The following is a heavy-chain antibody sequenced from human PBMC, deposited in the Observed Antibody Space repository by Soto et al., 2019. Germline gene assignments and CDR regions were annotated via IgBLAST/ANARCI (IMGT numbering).Heavy chain of an antibody. V-gene: IGHV1-69*13. CDR2: IIPIFGTA. Sequence: SVKVSSRASGGTFSSYAISWVRQAPGQGLEWMGGIIPIFGTANYAQKFQGRVTITADESTSTAYMELSSMRSEDTAVYYCVLSSGLDYYYCMDVWGQGTTVTVSS. J-gene: IGHJ6*02. CDR1: GGTFSSYA. CDR3: VLSSGLDYYYCMDV. D-gene: IGHD6-19*01.